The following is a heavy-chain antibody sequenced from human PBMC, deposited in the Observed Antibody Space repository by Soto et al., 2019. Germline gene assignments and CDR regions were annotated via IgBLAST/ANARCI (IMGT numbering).Heavy chain of an antibody. Sequence: EVQLVESGGDLVQPGRSLRLSCAASGFTFEDYPMHWVRQPPGKGLEWVSGISWNSENIGYTDSVKGRFTISRDNAKKSLYLQMSGLRAEDTALYFCVKDGLTVIFGLVYDGVNVWGRGTMVTVSS. D-gene: IGHD3-3*01. V-gene: IGHV3-9*01. CDR2: ISWNSENI. CDR3: VKDGLTVIFGLVYDGVNV. J-gene: IGHJ3*01. CDR1: GFTFEDYP.